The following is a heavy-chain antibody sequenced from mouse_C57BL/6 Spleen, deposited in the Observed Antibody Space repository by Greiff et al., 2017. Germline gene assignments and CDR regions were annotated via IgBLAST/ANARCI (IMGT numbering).Heavy chain of an antibody. CDR1: GYTFTSYW. D-gene: IGHD4-1*01. Sequence: QVQLQQPGAELVMPGASVKLSCKASGYTFTSYWMHWVKQRPGQGLEWIGEIDPSDSYTNYNQKFKGKSTLTVAKSSSTAYMQLSSLTSEDSAVYYCGTWDSGYYAMDYWGQGTSVTVTS. CDR3: GTWDSGYYAMDY. V-gene: IGHV1-69*01. CDR2: IDPSDSYT. J-gene: IGHJ4*01.